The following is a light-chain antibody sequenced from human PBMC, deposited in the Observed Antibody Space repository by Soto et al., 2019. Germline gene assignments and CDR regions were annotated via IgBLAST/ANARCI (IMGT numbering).Light chain of an antibody. Sequence: QSALTQPRSVSGSPGQSVTISCTGTSSDVGAYNFVSWYQQHPGKAPKLVIFDVTRRPSGVPDRFSGSKSGNTASLTISGLQADDEAAYYCCSYGGSSTFEVFGGGTQLTVL. CDR1: SSDVGAYNF. CDR3: CSYGGSSTFEV. CDR2: DVT. J-gene: IGLJ2*01. V-gene: IGLV2-11*01.